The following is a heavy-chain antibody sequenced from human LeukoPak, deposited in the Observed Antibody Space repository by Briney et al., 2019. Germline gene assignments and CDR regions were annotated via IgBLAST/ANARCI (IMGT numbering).Heavy chain of an antibody. Sequence: PGGCLRLSCSLSGFTFNSSAVGSVRQAPGKGLEWVSCISGSGGSTYYADSVEGRFTISRDNSKNPLYLQMDSLRSERTALCSCPKPAEPHYYDSSGYVNYWGQGTLVTVSS. CDR3: PKPAEPHYYDSSGYVNY. J-gene: IGHJ4*02. V-gene: IGHV3-23*01. CDR1: GFTFNSSA. CDR2: ISGSGGST. D-gene: IGHD3-22*01.